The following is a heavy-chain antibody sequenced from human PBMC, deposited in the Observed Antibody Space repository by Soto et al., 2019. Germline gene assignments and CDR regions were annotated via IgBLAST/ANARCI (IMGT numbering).Heavy chain of an antibody. CDR2: INPGPNSA. V-gene: IGHV1-46*04. CDR3: AGAPAGVSEVVSAY. D-gene: IGHD2-15*01. J-gene: IGHJ4*02. Sequence: GASVKVSCRASNDSLSSHFIHGVRQAPGEGLEWMGIINPGPNSASYSKELQGRLTLTSDMPSRTVYMQLSNLRSDDTAVYYCAGAPAGVSEVVSAYWGQGILVTVSS. CDR1: NDSLSSHF.